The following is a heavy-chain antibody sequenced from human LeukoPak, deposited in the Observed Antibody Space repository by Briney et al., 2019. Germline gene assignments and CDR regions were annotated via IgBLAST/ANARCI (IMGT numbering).Heavy chain of an antibody. CDR2: IYSSGST. D-gene: IGHD1-26*01. J-gene: IGHJ4*02. CDR3: ARHRGGRFSGSYCDY. Sequence: SETLSLTYTLSGGSIRGYYWSWIRHPAGRGLEWMAYIYSSGSTNYNPSLTSRVTISLDSSKNQFSLELSSVTAAVTAVYYCARHRGGRFSGSYCDYWGQGTLVTVSS. V-gene: IGHV4-59*08. CDR1: GGSIRGYY.